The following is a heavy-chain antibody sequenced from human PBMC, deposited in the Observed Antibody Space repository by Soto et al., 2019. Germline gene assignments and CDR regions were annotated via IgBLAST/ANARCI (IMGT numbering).Heavy chain of an antibody. Sequence: SATLSITCTVSGGSINTATLYWSWIRQHPGKGLEWIGYIYYSGSTYYNPSLKSRVSMSVDTSNNQFSLRLSSVTAADTAVYYCAVDTSVGGPNWFDPWGQGTLVTVSS. CDR1: GGSINTATLY. J-gene: IGHJ5*02. V-gene: IGHV4-31*03. D-gene: IGHD5-18*01. CDR2: IYYSGST. CDR3: AVDTSVGGPNWFDP.